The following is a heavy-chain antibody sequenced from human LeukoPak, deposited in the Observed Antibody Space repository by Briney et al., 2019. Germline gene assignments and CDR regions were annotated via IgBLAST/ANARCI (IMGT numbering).Heavy chain of an antibody. J-gene: IGHJ4*02. D-gene: IGHD6-19*01. CDR3: ARSGSGWPY. V-gene: IGHV3-66*01. CDR2: IYSGGST. CDR1: GFTVSSTY. Sequence: GGSLRLSCAASGFTVSSTYMSWVRQAPGKGLECVSVIYSGGSTDYADSVKGRFTISRDNAKNSLYLQMNSLRAEDTAVYYCARSGSGWPYWGQGTLVTVSS.